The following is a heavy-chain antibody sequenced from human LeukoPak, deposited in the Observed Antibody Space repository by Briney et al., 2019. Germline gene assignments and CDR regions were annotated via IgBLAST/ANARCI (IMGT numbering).Heavy chain of an antibody. CDR2: TIPIFGTA. J-gene: IGHJ2*01. D-gene: IGHD3-16*02. Sequence: ASVKVSCKASGGTFSSYAISWVRQAPGQGLEWMGGTIPIFGTANYAQKFQGRVTITADESTSTAYMELSSLRSEDTAVCYCARGQDYDYVWGSYRHWYFDLWGRGTLVTVSS. CDR1: GGTFSSYA. V-gene: IGHV1-69*13. CDR3: ARGQDYDYVWGSYRHWYFDL.